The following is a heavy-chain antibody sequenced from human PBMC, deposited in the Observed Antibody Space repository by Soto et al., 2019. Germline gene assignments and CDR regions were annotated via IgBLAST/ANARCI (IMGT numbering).Heavy chain of an antibody. CDR1: GFIFKMYW. D-gene: IGHD3-10*01. V-gene: IGHV3-74*01. J-gene: IGHJ4*02. Sequence: QAGGSLRLSCAASGFIFKMYWMHWVRQSPGKGLVWISKIYNDGTYSDYADSVRGRFTISRDNVNDTLYLQMNNLRAEDSGLYYCTRGPRPISTGTGAYWGQGTQVTVSS. CDR2: IYNDGTYS. CDR3: TRGPRPISTGTGAY.